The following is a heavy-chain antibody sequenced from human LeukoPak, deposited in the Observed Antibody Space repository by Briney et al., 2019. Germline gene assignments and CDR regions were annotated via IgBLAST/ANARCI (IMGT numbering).Heavy chain of an antibody. D-gene: IGHD4-17*01. V-gene: IGHV1-18*01. Sequence: GASVKVSCKASGYTFTSYGISWVRQAPGQGLEWMGWISAYNGNTNYAQKLQGRVTMTTDTSTSTAYMELRSLRSDDTAVYYCARDTIDYGDEYYFDYWGQGTLVTVSS. CDR2: ISAYNGNT. CDR1: GYTFTSYG. CDR3: ARDTIDYGDEYYFDY. J-gene: IGHJ4*02.